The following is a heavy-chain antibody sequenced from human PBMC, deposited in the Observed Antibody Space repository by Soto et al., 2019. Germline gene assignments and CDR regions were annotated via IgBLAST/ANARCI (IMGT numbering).Heavy chain of an antibody. CDR3: SYDYGAL. Sequence: SVKVSCKASGFTFTSSSVQWVRQARGQRLEWIGWIVVGSGNTNYAQKFQERVTTTRDMSTSTAYMELSSLRSEDTAVYYCSYDYGALWGQGTLVTVSS. CDR1: GFTFTSSS. CDR2: IVVGSGNT. D-gene: IGHD4-17*01. V-gene: IGHV1-58*01. J-gene: IGHJ4*02.